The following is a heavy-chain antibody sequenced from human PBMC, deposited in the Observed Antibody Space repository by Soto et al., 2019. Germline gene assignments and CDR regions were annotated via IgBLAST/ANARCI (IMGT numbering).Heavy chain of an antibody. V-gene: IGHV4-34*01. Sequence: QVQLQQWGAGLLKPSETLSLTCAVYGGSFSGYYWSWIRQPPGKGLEWIGEINHSGSTNYNPSLKSRVTISVDTSKNQFSLKLSSVTAADTAVYYCATAEYYDILGLKYWGQGTLVTVSS. CDR2: INHSGST. D-gene: IGHD3-9*01. CDR3: ATAEYYDILGLKY. J-gene: IGHJ4*02. CDR1: GGSFSGYY.